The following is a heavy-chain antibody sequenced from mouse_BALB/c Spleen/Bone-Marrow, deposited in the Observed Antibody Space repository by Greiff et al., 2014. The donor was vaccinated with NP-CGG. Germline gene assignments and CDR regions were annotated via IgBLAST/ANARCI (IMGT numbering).Heavy chain of an antibody. Sequence: EVQRVEYGGDLVKPGGSLKLSCAASGFTFSSYGMSWGRQTPDKRLEWVATISSGGSNTYYPDSVKGRFTISRDNAKNTLYLQMSSLKSEDTAMYYCARHQRYYAMDYWGQGTSVTVSS. J-gene: IGHJ4*01. CDR2: ISSGGSNT. V-gene: IGHV5-6*01. CDR3: ARHQRYYAMDY. CDR1: GFTFSSYG.